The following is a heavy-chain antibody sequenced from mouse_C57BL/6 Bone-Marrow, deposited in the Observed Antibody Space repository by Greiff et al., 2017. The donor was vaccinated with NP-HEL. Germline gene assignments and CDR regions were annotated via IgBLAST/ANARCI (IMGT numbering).Heavy chain of an antibody. CDR2: IWWDDDK. J-gene: IGHJ2*01. CDR1: GFSLSTFGMG. D-gene: IGHD1-1*01. Sequence: QVTLKVSGPGILQPSQTLSLTCSFSGFSLSTFGMGVGWIRQPSGKGLEWLAHIWWDDDKYYNPALKSPLTISKDTSKNQVFLKIANVDTAETATYYCARSPLYYYGSYYFDYWGQGTTLTVSA. V-gene: IGHV8-8*01. CDR3: ARSPLYYYGSYYFDY.